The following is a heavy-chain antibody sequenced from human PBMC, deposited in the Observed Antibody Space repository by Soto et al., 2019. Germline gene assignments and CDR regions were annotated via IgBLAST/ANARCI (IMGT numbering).Heavy chain of an antibody. CDR3: ARPKEDDYYYGMDV. CDR1: GYSISSGYY. Sequence: SETLSLTCAVSGYSISSGYYWGWIRQPPGKGLEWIGSIYHSGSTYYNPSLKSRVTISVDTSKNQFSLKLSSVTAADTAVYYCARPKEDDYYYGMDVWGKGTTVTVSS. J-gene: IGHJ6*04. D-gene: IGHD2-15*01. CDR2: IYHSGST. V-gene: IGHV4-38-2*01.